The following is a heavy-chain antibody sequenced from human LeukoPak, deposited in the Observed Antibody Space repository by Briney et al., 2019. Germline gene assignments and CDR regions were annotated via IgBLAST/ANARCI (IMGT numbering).Heavy chain of an antibody. J-gene: IGHJ4*02. V-gene: IGHV4-34*01. D-gene: IGHD4-17*01. Sequence: RTSETLSLTCAVYGGSFSGYYWSWIRQPPGKGLEWIGEINHSGSTNYNPSLKSRVTMSVDTSKNQFSLKLSSVTAADTAVYYCAREDIKQGDYGTADYWGQGTLVTVSS. CDR1: GGSFSGYY. CDR3: AREDIKQGDYGTADY. CDR2: INHSGST.